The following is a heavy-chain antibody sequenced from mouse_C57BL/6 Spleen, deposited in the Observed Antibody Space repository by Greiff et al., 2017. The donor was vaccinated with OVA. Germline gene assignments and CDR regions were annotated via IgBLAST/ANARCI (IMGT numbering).Heavy chain of an antibody. V-gene: IGHV1-69*01. D-gene: IGHD1-1*01. CDR2: IDPSDSYT. CDR3: ARGDYHGLGYAVGY. CDR1: GYTFTSYW. Sequence: VQLQQPGAELVMPGASVKLSCKASGYTFTSYWMHWVKQRPGQGLEWIGEIDPSDSYTNYNQKFKGKSTLTVDKSPSTAYRQLSSLTSEDSAVYCGARGDYHGLGYAVGYWGQGASVTVAS. J-gene: IGHJ4*01.